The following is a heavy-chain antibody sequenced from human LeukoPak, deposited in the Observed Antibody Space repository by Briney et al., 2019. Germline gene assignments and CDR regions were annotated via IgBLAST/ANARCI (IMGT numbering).Heavy chain of an antibody. V-gene: IGHV1-18*01. Sequence: ASVKVSCKASGYTFTKHDISWVRQGPGQGLEWMGWISAYNGNTNYAHHLQGRVTMTTDTSTTTAYMELRSLRSDDTAVYYCAREAAAGVYFEYWGQGTLVTVSS. CDR1: GYTFTKHD. CDR2: ISAYNGNT. J-gene: IGHJ4*02. CDR3: AREAAAGVYFEY. D-gene: IGHD6-13*01.